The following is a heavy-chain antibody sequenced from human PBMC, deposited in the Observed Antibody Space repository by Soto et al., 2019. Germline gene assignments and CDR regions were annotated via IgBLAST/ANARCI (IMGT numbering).Heavy chain of an antibody. V-gene: IGHV1-69*01. CDR3: ARSQGSSTSLEIYYYYYYGMDV. CDR2: IIPIFGTA. J-gene: IGHJ6*02. CDR1: GGTFSSFA. D-gene: IGHD2-2*01. Sequence: QLQLVQSGAEVKKPGSSLKFSCKASGGTFSSFAISWVRQALGQGLEWMGGIIPIFGTANYAQKFQGRVTITADESTSTAYMELSSLRSEDTAVYYCARSQGSSTSLEIYYYYYYGMDVWGQGTTVTVSS.